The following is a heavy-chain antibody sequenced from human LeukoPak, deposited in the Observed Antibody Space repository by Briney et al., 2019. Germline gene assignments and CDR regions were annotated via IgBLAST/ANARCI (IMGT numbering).Heavy chain of an antibody. J-gene: IGHJ4*02. CDR1: GGTFSSYA. D-gene: IGHD6-13*01. V-gene: IGHV1-69*04. Sequence: GASVKVSCKASGGTFSSYAISWVRQAPGQGLEWMGRIVPILGVANYAQKFQGRVTITADKSTSTAYMELSSLRSEDTAVYYCARGIAAAGTMSSWGQGTLVTVSS. CDR3: ARGIAAAGTMSS. CDR2: IVPILGVA.